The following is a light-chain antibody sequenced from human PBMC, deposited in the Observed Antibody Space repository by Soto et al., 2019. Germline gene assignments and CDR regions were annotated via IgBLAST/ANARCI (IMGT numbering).Light chain of an antibody. CDR3: QQYGRSPTT. J-gene: IGKJ1*01. V-gene: IGKV3-20*01. Sequence: EILLTQSPGTLSLSPGERATLSCRASQRVSSTYLAWYQQKPGQAPRLLIYGTSSRATGIPDRFSGSGSGTDFTLTISRLEPEDFAVYYCQQYGRSPTTFGQGTKVDIK. CDR2: GTS. CDR1: QRVSSTY.